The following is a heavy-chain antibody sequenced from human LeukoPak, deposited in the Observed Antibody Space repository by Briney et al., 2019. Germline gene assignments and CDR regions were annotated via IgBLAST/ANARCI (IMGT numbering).Heavy chain of an antibody. D-gene: IGHD2-15*01. J-gene: IGHJ4*02. CDR1: GYTFTSYY. CDR3: ARSQHCSGGSCFWYFDY. Sequence: ASVKVSCKASGYTFTSYYMHWVRQAPGQGLEWMGIINPSGGSTTYAQKFQGRVTLTRDTSTSTAYMELSSLRSEDTAVYYCARSQHCSGGSCFWYFDYWGQGTLVTVSS. CDR2: INPSGGST. V-gene: IGHV1-46*01.